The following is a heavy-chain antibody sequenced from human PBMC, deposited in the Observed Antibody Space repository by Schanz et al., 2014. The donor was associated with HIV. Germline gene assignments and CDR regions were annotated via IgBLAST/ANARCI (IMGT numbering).Heavy chain of an antibody. CDR1: GGTFSIYA. CDR3: ARAAFSSEYYYGMDV. D-gene: IGHD3-3*02. CDR2: IIPIFGTA. J-gene: IGHJ6*02. V-gene: IGHV1-69*01. Sequence: QVQLVQSGAEVTKPGSSVKVSCKASGGTFSIYAISWVRQAPGQGLEWMGGIIPIFGTANYAQKFQGRVTIVAGESTSTAYMELSSLRSADTGVYFCARAAFSSEYYYGMDVWGQGTTVTVSS.